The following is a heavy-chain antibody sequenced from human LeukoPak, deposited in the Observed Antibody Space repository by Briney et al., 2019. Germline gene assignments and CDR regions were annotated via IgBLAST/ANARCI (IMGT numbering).Heavy chain of an antibody. J-gene: IGHJ4*02. D-gene: IGHD3-3*01. CDR1: GFTFSSYG. V-gene: IGHV3-30*03. Sequence: PGRSLRLSCAASGFTFSSYGMHWVRQAPGKGLEWVAVISYDGSNKYYADSVKGRFTISRDNAKNSLYLQMNSLRAEDTAVYYCARDLVLRFLELNDDGEGNWGQGTLVTVSS. CDR2: ISYDGSNK. CDR3: ARDLVLRFLELNDDGEGN.